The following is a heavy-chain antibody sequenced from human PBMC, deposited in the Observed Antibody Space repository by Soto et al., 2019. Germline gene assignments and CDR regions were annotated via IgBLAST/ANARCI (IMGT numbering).Heavy chain of an antibody. Sequence: GVSLRLSCAASGYTFSDHYMDWVRQAPGKGLEWVGRTRNKANSYTTEYAASVKGRFTISRDDSKNSLYLQMNSLKTEDTAVYYCVAYCGGDCYNAFDIWGQGTMVTVS. CDR1: GYTFSDHY. CDR2: TRNKANSYTT. CDR3: VAYCGGDCYNAFDI. V-gene: IGHV3-72*01. D-gene: IGHD2-21*02. J-gene: IGHJ3*02.